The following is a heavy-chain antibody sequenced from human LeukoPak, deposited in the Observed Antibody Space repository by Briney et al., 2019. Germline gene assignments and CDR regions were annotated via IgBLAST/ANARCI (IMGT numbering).Heavy chain of an antibody. CDR2: IYHSGST. Sequence: SETLSLTCAVPGGSISSGGYSWSWIRQPPGKGLEWIGYIYHSGSTYYNPSLKSRVTIPVDRSKNQFSLKLSSVTAADTAVYYCAKGYEFVFDYWGQGTLVTVSS. V-gene: IGHV4-30-2*01. J-gene: IGHJ4*02. CDR1: GGSISSGGYS. CDR3: AKGYEFVFDY. D-gene: IGHD3/OR15-3a*01.